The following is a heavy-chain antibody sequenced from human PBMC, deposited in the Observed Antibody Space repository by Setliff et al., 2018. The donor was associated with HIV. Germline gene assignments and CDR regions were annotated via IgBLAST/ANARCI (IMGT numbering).Heavy chain of an antibody. Sequence: SETLSLTCTASGGSVNTYYWTWIRQPAGRGLEWIGRIYMTGGTSSKPSLRGRVIMSLDTSKTQSSLKLSSVTAADTAVYYCARATSSPGSTPDWGQGILVTVSS. CDR3: ARATSSPGSTPD. D-gene: IGHD6-6*01. V-gene: IGHV4-4*07. CDR1: GGSVNTYY. CDR2: IYMTGGT. J-gene: IGHJ4*02.